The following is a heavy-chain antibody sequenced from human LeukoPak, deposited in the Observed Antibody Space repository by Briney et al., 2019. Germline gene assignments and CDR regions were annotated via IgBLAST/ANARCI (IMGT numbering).Heavy chain of an antibody. Sequence: RASVKVSCKASGYTFATYVIHWVRQAPGQGLEWMGWINAGHGNTRYSPRFEGRLIITTDTSASTVYMELSGLRREDTAVYYCARDRSYGDYWGQGTLVTVSS. CDR3: ARDRSYGDY. D-gene: IGHD3-16*01. CDR1: GYTFATYV. V-gene: IGHV1-3*01. J-gene: IGHJ4*02. CDR2: INAGHGNT.